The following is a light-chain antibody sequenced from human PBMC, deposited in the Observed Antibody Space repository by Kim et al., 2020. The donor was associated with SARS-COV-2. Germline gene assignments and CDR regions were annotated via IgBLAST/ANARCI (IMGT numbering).Light chain of an antibody. J-gene: IGKJ4*01. V-gene: IGKV3-15*01. Sequence: EIVMTQSPATLSVSPGERATLSCRASQSVSSNLAWYQQKPGQAPRLLIYGASTRATGIPARFSGSGSGTEFTLTISSLQSEDFAVYYCQQYNNWPPLNFGGGTNVDI. CDR1: QSVSSN. CDR2: GAS. CDR3: QQYNNWPPLN.